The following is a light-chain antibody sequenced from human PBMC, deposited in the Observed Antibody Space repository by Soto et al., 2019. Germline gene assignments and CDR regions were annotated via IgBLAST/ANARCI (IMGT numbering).Light chain of an antibody. CDR1: QSVSRF. Sequence: EIVLTQSPATLSLSPGERVTLSCRASQSVSRFLAWYRQRPGQAPRLLIYDASNRATGIPARFSGSGSGTDFTLTISSLEPEDFAVYYCQHRSSWPLTFGGGTKVEIK. CDR2: DAS. V-gene: IGKV3-11*01. J-gene: IGKJ4*01. CDR3: QHRSSWPLT.